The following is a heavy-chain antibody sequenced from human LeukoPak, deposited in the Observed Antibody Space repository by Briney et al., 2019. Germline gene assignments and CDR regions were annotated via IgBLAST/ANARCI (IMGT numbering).Heavy chain of an antibody. D-gene: IGHD4-23*01. J-gene: IGHJ4*02. CDR2: IYYSGST. CDR3: ARTPYGANSCADY. Sequence: SETLSLTCTVSGGSISSYYWSWIRQPPGKGLEWIGYIYYSGSTNYNPSLKSRVTISIDASKNQFSLKLSSVTAADTAVYFCARTPYGANSCADYWGQGSLVTVSS. V-gene: IGHV4-59*12. CDR1: GGSISSYY.